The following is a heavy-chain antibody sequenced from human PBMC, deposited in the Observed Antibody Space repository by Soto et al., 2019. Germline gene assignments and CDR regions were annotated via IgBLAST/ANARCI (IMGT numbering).Heavy chain of an antibody. J-gene: IGHJ6*02. CDR1: GFTFSGSA. D-gene: IGHD3-10*01. Sequence: PWGSLRLSCAASGFTFSGSAMHWARQASGKGLEWVGRIRSKANSYATAYAASVKGRFTISRDDSKNTAYLQMNSLKTEDTAVYYCTPEEIGFPYYYYGMDVWGQGTTVTVSS. V-gene: IGHV3-73*01. CDR2: IRSKANSYAT. CDR3: TPEEIGFPYYYYGMDV.